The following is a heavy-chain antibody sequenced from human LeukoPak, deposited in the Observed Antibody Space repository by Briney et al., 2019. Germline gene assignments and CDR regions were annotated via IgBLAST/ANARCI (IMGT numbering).Heavy chain of an antibody. J-gene: IGHJ3*02. CDR2: INTNTGNP. D-gene: IGHD3-3*01. CDR3: ARAKWEKYYDFWSGPNPIAAFDI. Sequence: ASVNVSFKASGYTFTSYAMNWVRQAPGQGLEWMGWINTNTGNPTYAQGFTGRFVFSLDTSVSTAYLQISSLKAEDTAVYYCARAKWEKYYDFWSGPNPIAAFDIWGQGTMVTVSS. CDR1: GYTFTSYA. V-gene: IGHV7-4-1*02.